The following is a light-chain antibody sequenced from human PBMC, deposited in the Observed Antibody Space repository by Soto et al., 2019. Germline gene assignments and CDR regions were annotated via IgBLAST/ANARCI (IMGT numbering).Light chain of an antibody. CDR1: SSNIGAGYA. CDR3: QSYESASEV. CDR2: ANR. Sequence: QSALTQPPSVSGAPGQTVTISCSGSSSNIGAGYAVQWYQQYPGTAPKLLIYANRNRPSGVPERFSGSKSGTSASLAISGLQVEDEADYYCQSYESASEVFGGGTKVTVL. J-gene: IGLJ2*01. V-gene: IGLV1-40*01.